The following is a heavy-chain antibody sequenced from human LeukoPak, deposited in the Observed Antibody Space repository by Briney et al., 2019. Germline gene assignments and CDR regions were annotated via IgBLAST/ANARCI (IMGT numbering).Heavy chain of an antibody. CDR3: ARGSAYYDFWSGYFTY. Sequence: SSETLSLTCTVSGGSISSGDYYWSWIRQPPGKGLEWIGYIYYSGSTYYNPSLKSRVTISVDTSKNQFSLKLSSVTAADTAVYYCARGSAYYDFWSGYFTYWGQGTLVTVSS. CDR2: IYYSGST. V-gene: IGHV4-30-4*01. D-gene: IGHD3-3*01. J-gene: IGHJ4*02. CDR1: GGSISSGDYY.